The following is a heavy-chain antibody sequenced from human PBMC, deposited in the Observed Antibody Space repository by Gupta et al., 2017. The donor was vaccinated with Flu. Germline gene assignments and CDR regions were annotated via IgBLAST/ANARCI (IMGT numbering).Heavy chain of an antibody. Sequence: EVQLVESGGGLVQPGRSLRLSCAASGFTFEEYAMHWVRQASGKGLEWVSRISEKSGNMVYADSVKGRFTSSRDDAKASLYLHMNSLRGEDTAVEVCAKGDKGIYYYRDVWGSGTTGTVAS. V-gene: IGHV3-9*01. CDR2: ISEKSGNM. CDR1: GFTFEEYA. J-gene: IGHJ6*03. CDR3: AKGDKGIYYYRDV.